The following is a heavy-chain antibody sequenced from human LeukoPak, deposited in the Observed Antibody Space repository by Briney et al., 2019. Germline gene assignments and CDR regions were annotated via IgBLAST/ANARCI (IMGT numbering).Heavy chain of an antibody. CDR1: GFTFDDYA. CDR2: ISWNSGSI. J-gene: IGHJ4*02. Sequence: GGSLRLSCAASGFTFDDYAMHWVRQAPGKGLEWVSGISWNSGSIGYADSVKGRFTISRDNAKNSLYLQMNSLRAEDTALYYCAKDTAEYLFNYWGQGTLVTVSS. V-gene: IGHV3-9*01. CDR3: AKDTAEYLFNY. D-gene: IGHD2/OR15-2a*01.